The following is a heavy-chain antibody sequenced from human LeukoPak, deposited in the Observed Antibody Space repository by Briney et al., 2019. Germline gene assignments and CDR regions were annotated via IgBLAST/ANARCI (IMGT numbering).Heavy chain of an antibody. CDR2: MNPNSGNT. CDR1: GYTFTSYD. Sequence: ASVKVSCKASGYTFTSYDINWVRQATGQGLEWMGWMNPNSGNTGYAQKVQGRVTMTRDTSTSTVYMELSSLRSEDTAVYYCARVRGGPIRGAAFGYWGQGTLVTVSS. CDR3: ARVRGGPIRGAAFGY. V-gene: IGHV1-8*01. J-gene: IGHJ4*02. D-gene: IGHD2-15*01.